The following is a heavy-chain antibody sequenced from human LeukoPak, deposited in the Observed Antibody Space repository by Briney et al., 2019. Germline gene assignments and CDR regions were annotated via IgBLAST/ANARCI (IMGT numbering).Heavy chain of an antibody. Sequence: PGGSLRLSCAASGFTFSSYAMSWVRQAPGKGLEWVSAISGSGGSTYYADSVKGRFTISRDDSKNTLYLQMSSLGAEDTAVYYCTTVGDDYGDYQPKSDYWGQGTLVTVSS. CDR3: TTVGDDYGDYQPKSDY. CDR1: GFTFSSYA. CDR2: ISGSGGST. D-gene: IGHD4-17*01. J-gene: IGHJ4*02. V-gene: IGHV3-23*01.